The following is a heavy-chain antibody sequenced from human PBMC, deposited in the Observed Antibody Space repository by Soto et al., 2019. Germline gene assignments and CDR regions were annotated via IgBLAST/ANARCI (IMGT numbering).Heavy chain of an antibody. V-gene: IGHV4-39*01. CDR1: GGSISSSSYY. CDR2: IYYSGST. Sequence: SETLSLTCTVSGGSISSSSYYWGWIRQPPGKGLEWIGSIYYSGSTYYNPSLKSRVTISVDTSKNQFSLKLSSVTAADTAVYHCARSKYSSGWYFDYWGQGTLVTVSS. J-gene: IGHJ4*02. D-gene: IGHD6-19*01. CDR3: ARSKYSSGWYFDY.